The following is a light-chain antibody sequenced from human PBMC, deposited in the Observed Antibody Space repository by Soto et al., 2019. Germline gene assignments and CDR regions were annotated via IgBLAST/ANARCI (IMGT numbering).Light chain of an antibody. Sequence: EIVMTQSPVILSVSPGGRAALSFRASQSVGTNLAWYQQKPGQAPRLLISGAATRATGIPARFSGRGSGTEFTLTVSSLQSEDFAVYYCQQYNNWPRTFGQGTKVDIK. CDR1: QSVGTN. J-gene: IGKJ1*01. CDR3: QQYNNWPRT. CDR2: GAA. V-gene: IGKV3-15*01.